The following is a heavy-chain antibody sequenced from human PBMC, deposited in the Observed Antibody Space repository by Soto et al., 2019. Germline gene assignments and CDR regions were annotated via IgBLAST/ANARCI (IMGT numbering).Heavy chain of an antibody. Sequence: PGESLKISCKGSGYSFTSYWIGWVRQMPGKGLEWMGIIYPGDSDTRYSPSFQGQVTISADKSISTAYLQWSSLKASDTAMYYCARLSRQQLVSRGSGWWDYWGQGTLVTVSS. CDR2: IYPGDSDT. D-gene: IGHD6-13*01. CDR1: GYSFTSYW. J-gene: IGHJ4*02. CDR3: ARLSRQQLVSRGSGWWDY. V-gene: IGHV5-51*01.